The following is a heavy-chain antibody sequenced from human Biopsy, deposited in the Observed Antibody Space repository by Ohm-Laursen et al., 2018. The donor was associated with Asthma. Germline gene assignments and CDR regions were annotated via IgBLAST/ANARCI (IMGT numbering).Heavy chain of an antibody. CDR1: GYSLTDLS. CDR3: ASDFPKDYVRYNFQF. CDR2: HDHEEGGT. V-gene: IGHV1-24*01. D-gene: IGHD4-17*01. Sequence: SVTDSCQISGYSLTDLSMHWVRQAPGHGLEWMGGHDHEEGGTVNARRFQGRVTMTEDTSTDTAYMELSSLSSDDTAVYYCASDFPKDYVRYNFQFWGQGTLVTVSS. J-gene: IGHJ4*02.